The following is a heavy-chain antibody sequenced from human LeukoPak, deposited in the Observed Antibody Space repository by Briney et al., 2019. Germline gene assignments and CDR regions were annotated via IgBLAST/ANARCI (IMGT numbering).Heavy chain of an antibody. J-gene: IGHJ4*02. D-gene: IGHD5-18*01. CDR2: IYYSGNT. CDR3: ARGPAISLDTGYVDY. CDR1: GGSISSSAYY. Sequence: SETLSLTCSVSGGSISSSAYYWGWIRQPPGQGLEWIGSIYYSGNTYYNPCLKSPVAISIDTSKNQFSLKLSSVTAADTAVYYCARGPAISLDTGYVDYWGQGTLVTVSS. V-gene: IGHV4-39*07.